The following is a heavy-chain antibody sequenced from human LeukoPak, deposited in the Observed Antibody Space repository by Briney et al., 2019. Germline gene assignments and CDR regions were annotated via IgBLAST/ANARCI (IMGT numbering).Heavy chain of an antibody. CDR1: GFTVSSNY. CDR3: AREWFGDPYYFDY. J-gene: IGHJ4*02. Sequence: GGSLRLSCAASGFTVSSNYMSWVRQAPGKGLEWVSVIYSGGSTYYADSVKGRFTISRDNSKNTLYLQMNSLRAEDTAVYYCAREWFGDPYYFDYWGQGTLVTVSS. D-gene: IGHD3-10*01. V-gene: IGHV3-53*01. CDR2: IYSGGST.